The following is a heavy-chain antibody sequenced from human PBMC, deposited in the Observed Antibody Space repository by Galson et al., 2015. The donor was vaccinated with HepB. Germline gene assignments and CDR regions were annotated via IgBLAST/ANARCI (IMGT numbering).Heavy chain of an antibody. CDR1: GFTFNRYA. D-gene: IGHD3-22*01. V-gene: IGHV3-23*01. Sequence: SLRLSCAASGFTFNRYAMSWVRQAPGKGLEWVSTLSGSGDSTHYADSVKGRCTISRDNSRNTLYLQMNSLRAEDSAVYYCARDWVHYDTSGRPYYFDYWGQGTLVTVSS. CDR2: LSGSGDST. J-gene: IGHJ4*02. CDR3: ARDWVHYDTSGRPYYFDY.